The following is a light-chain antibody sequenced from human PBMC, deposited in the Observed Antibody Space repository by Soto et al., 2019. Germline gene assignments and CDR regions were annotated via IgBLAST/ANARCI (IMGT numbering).Light chain of an antibody. J-gene: IGKJ1*01. CDR2: DAS. CDR3: QPYGSPWT. Sequence: EIVLTQSPGTLSLSPGERATLSCRANQSVRSSYLAWYQQKLGQAPRLLIYDASSRATGIPDRFSGSGSGTDFTLTISRLEPEDFAVYYCQPYGSPWTFGQGTKVEIK. CDR1: QSVRSSY. V-gene: IGKV3-20*01.